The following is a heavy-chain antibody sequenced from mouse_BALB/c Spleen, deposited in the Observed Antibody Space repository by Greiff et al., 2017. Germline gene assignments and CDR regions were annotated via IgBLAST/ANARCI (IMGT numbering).Heavy chain of an antibody. V-gene: IGHV5-6-4*01. Sequence: EVKLVESGGGLVKPGGSLKLSCAASGFTFSSYTMSWVRQTPEKRLEWVATISSGGSYTYYPDSVKGRFTISRDNAKNTLYLQMSSLKSEDTAMYYCTRGRAVVAAGSTMDYWGQGTSVTVSS. CDR3: TRGRAVVAAGSTMDY. CDR1: GFTFSSYT. CDR2: ISSGGSYT. J-gene: IGHJ4*01. D-gene: IGHD1-1*01.